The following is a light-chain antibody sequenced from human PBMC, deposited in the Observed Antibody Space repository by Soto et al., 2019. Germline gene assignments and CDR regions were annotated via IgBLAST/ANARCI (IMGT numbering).Light chain of an antibody. CDR2: EVS. J-gene: IGLJ7*01. CDR3: SSYTSSSTAV. CDR1: SSDVGGYNY. Sequence: QSVLTQPASVSGSPGQSITISCPGTSSDVGGYNYVSWYQQHPGKAPKLMIYEVSNRPSGVSNRFSGSKSGNTASLTISGLQAEDEADDYCSSYTSSSTAVFGGGTQLTVL. V-gene: IGLV2-14*01.